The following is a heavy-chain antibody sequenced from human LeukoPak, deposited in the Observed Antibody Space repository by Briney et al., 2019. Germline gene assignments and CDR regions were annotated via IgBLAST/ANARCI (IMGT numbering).Heavy chain of an antibody. V-gene: IGHV4-39*07. CDR2: IYYSGST. D-gene: IGHD6-6*01. CDR1: GGSISSSSYY. J-gene: IGHJ4*02. CDR3: ARESIAARFRRPVQFDY. Sequence: PSETLSLTCTVSGGSISSSSYYWGWIRQPPGKGLEWIGSIYYSGSTYYNPSLKSRVTISVDTSKNQFSLKLSSVTAADTAVYYCARESIAARFRRPVQFDYWGQGTLVTVSS.